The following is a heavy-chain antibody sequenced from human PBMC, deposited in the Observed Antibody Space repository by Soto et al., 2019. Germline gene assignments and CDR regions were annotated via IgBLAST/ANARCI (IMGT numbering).Heavy chain of an antibody. D-gene: IGHD3-10*01. Sequence: GGSLRLSCAASGFTFSSYSMNWVRQAPGKGLEWVSYISSSSSTIYYADSVKGRFTISRDNAKNSLYLQMNSLRAEDTAVYYCARDVGLLWFGLNYYYMDVWGKGTTVTVSS. V-gene: IGHV3-48*01. CDR3: ARDVGLLWFGLNYYYMDV. J-gene: IGHJ6*03. CDR1: GFTFSSYS. CDR2: ISSSSSTI.